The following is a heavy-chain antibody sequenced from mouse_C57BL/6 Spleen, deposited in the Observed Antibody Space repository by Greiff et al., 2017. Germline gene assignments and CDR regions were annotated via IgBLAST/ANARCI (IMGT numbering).Heavy chain of an antibody. Sequence: QVQLQQSGAELVRPGTSVKVSCKASGYAFTNYLMEWVKQRPGQGLEWIGWINPGSGGTNYNAKFKGKATLTADKSSSTAYMQHISLTSEDSAVYFCARSYSSSYGTFDYWGQGTTLTVSS. J-gene: IGHJ2*01. D-gene: IGHD1-1*01. CDR1: GYAFTNYL. CDR3: ARSYSSSYGTFDY. CDR2: INPGSGGT. V-gene: IGHV1-54*01.